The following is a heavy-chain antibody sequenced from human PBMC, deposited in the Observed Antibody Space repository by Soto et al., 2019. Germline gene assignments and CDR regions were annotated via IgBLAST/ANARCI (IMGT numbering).Heavy chain of an antibody. CDR2: INHSGST. Sequence: SEPLSLTCAVYYGYFSGYYWRRIRQHPGKGLEWIGEINHSGSTNYNPSLKSRVTISVDTSKNQFSLKLSFVTAADTAVYYCARSSPGYCSSTSCYAYYYYYYMDVWGKGTTVTVSS. D-gene: IGHD2-2*01. CDR3: ARSSPGYCSSTSCYAYYYYYYMDV. J-gene: IGHJ6*03. CDR1: YGYFSGYY. V-gene: IGHV4-34*01.